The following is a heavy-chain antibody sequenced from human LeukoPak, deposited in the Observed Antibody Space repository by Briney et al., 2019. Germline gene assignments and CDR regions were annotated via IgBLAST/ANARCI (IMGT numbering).Heavy chain of an antibody. CDR2: ISSSSYI. CDR1: GFTFSSYA. J-gene: IGHJ4*02. Sequence: GGSLRLSCAASGFTFSSYAMSWVRQAPGKGLEWVSSISSSSYIYYADSVKGRFTISRDNAKNSLSLQMNSLRAEDTAVYYCATGSSWYFFDYWGQGTLVTVSS. V-gene: IGHV3-21*01. D-gene: IGHD6-13*01. CDR3: ATGSSWYFFDY.